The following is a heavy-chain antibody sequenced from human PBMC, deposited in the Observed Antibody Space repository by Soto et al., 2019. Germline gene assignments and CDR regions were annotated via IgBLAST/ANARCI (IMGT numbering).Heavy chain of an antibody. D-gene: IGHD3-16*02. CDR1: GYTFISYA. CDR2: VSAEDGST. Sequence: QAQLVQSGPEVKQPGASVKISCKASGYTFISYAISWVRQAPGQGLQWMGWVSAEDGSTNYAERIQGRVTITTYTHPTTAYMELRSLRYNDPAVYYRARDPTIPRYSNRGGGLDPWGQGTPVTVSS. J-gene: IGHJ5*02. V-gene: IGHV1-18*01. CDR3: ARDPTIPRYSNRGGGLDP.